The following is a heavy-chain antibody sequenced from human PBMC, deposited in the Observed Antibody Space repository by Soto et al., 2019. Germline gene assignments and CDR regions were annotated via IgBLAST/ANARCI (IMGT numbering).Heavy chain of an antibody. CDR1: GFTFSNYA. CDR3: ADYQSSSSGAEGFDC. V-gene: IGHV3-23*01. D-gene: IGHD6-6*01. CDR2: ISGNGGTT. Sequence: PGGSLRLSCTASGFTFSNYAMTWVRQAPGKGLEWVSSISGNGGTTYYADSVKGRFTISRDSSKDTLHLQLNSLRAEDTGVYYCADYQSSSSGAEGFDCWGQEALVTVSS. J-gene: IGHJ4*02.